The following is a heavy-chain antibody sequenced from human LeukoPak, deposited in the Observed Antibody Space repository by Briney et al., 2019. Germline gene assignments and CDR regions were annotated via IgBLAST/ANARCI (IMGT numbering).Heavy chain of an antibody. D-gene: IGHD3-10*01. V-gene: IGHV4-4*02. Sequence: SSETLSLTCAVSGVSISSSNWWIWVRQSPGKGLEWIGEIFYSWGSNYNPSLKSRVTMSLDESTNHFSLKLSSVTAADTAVYYCGSATSYKVDSWGQGTLVIVPS. CDR1: GVSISSSNW. CDR2: IFYSWGS. J-gene: IGHJ4*02. CDR3: GSATSYKVDS.